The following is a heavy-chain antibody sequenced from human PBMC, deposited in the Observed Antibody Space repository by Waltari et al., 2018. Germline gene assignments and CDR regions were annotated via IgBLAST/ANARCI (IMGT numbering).Heavy chain of an antibody. J-gene: IGHJ4*02. V-gene: IGHV4-39*07. D-gene: IGHD3-16*01. Sequence: QLQLQESGPGLVKPSETLSLTCTVSGGSISSSSYYWGWIRQPPGKGLEGIGSIYYIGSTSSNPSLKSRVTISVDTSKNQFSLKLSSVTAADTAVYYCASPRGGRVGGGVDYWGQGTLVTVSS. CDR3: ASPRGGRVGGGVDY. CDR2: IYYIGST. CDR1: GGSISSSSYY.